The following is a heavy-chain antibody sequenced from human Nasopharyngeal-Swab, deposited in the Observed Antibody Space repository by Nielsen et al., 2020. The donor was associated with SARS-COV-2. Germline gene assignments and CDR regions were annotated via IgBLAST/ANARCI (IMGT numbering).Heavy chain of an antibody. D-gene: IGHD2-15*01. CDR3: TREGPYCSGGNCLGGFDI. V-gene: IGHV1-46*01. CDR1: GYIFTDHY. CDR2: INPSGTYT. Sequence: SVKVSCKASGYIFTDHYIHWVRQAPGHGPEWMGIINPSGTYTSYAEKFKGRITMSRDTSTSTVYVDLSSLISEDTAVYYCTREGPYCSGGNCLGGFDIWGQGTMVTVSS. J-gene: IGHJ3*02.